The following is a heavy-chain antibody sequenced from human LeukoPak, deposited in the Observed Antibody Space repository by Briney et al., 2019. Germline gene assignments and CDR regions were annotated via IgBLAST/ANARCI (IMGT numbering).Heavy chain of an antibody. D-gene: IGHD2-21*01. V-gene: IGHV1-8*01. CDR1: GYTFSTYD. Sequence: GASEKVSGNASGYTFSTYDINWVRQATGQGLEWMAWMNPNSGNTGYAQKFQGRVTMTRNTSISTAYMELSSLRSEDTAVYYCARVAGNCGGDCYRLVYWGQGTLVTVAS. CDR2: MNPNSGNT. CDR3: ARVAGNCGGDCYRLVY. J-gene: IGHJ4*02.